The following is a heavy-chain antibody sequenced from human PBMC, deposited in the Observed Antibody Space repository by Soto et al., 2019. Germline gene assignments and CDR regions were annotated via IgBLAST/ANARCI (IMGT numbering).Heavy chain of an antibody. CDR1: GFTFSGSA. J-gene: IGHJ4*02. CDR3: TRPGNTDRDYGDYVDY. D-gene: IGHD4-17*01. CDR2: IRSKANSYAT. Sequence: PGGSLRLSCAASGFTFSGSAMHWVLQASGKGLEWVGRIRSKANSYATAYAASVKGRFTISRDDSKNTAYLQMNSLKTEDTAVYYCTRPGNTDRDYGDYVDYWGQGTLVTVSS. V-gene: IGHV3-73*01.